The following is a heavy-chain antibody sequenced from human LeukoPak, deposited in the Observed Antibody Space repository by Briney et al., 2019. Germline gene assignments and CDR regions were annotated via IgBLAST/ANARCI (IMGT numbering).Heavy chain of an antibody. CDR3: ARAAEAARLPSFDY. D-gene: IGHD6-6*01. J-gene: IGHJ4*02. CDR1: GGSISISRYY. Sequence: SETLSLTCTVSGGSISISRYYWGWIRQPPGKGLEWIGSIHYSGSTYYNPSLKSRVTISVDTSKNQFSLKLSSVTAADTAVYYCARAAEAARLPSFDYWGQGTLVTVSS. V-gene: IGHV4-39*07. CDR2: IHYSGST.